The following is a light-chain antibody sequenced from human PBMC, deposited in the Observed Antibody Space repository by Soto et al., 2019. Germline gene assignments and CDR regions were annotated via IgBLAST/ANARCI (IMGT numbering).Light chain of an antibody. CDR3: QQRAHWPSIT. CDR1: QSVSSH. Sequence: EIVLTQSPATLSLSPGERVTLSCRASQSVSSHLAWYQQKAGQAPRLLIYAASNRATGVPARFSSSGSGTDFSLTISSLEPEDFAVYYCQQRAHWPSITFGQGTRLEI. V-gene: IGKV3-11*01. CDR2: AAS. J-gene: IGKJ5*01.